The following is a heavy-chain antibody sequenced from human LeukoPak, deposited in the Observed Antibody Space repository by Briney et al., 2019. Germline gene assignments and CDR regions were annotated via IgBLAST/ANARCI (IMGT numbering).Heavy chain of an antibody. J-gene: IGHJ6*02. D-gene: IGHD1-26*01. CDR1: GFTVSSNY. CDR2: IYSGGST. Sequence: GGSLRLSCAASGFTVSSNYMGWVRQAPGKGLEWVSVIYSGGSTYYADSVKGRFTISRDNSKNTLYLQMNSLRAEDTAVYYCARDQTRGSYYYGMDVWGQGTTVTVSS. V-gene: IGHV3-66*01. CDR3: ARDQTRGSYYYGMDV.